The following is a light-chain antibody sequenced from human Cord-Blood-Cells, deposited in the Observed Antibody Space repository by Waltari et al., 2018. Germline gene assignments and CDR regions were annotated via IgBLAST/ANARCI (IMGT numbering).Light chain of an antibody. Sequence: DIQMTQSPSSLSASVGDRVTITCRASQSISSYLNWYQQKPGKAPKLLIYAASSLQSGVPSRFSGSGSGRDFTLAISSLQPEEVATYYCQQSYSTPPGTFRGGTKVEIK. J-gene: IGKJ4*01. CDR2: AAS. V-gene: IGKV1-39*01. CDR1: QSISSY. CDR3: QQSYSTPPGT.